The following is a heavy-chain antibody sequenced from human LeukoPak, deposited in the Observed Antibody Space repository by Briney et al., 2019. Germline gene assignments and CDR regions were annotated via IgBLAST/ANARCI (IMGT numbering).Heavy chain of an antibody. D-gene: IGHD3-10*01. Sequence: GGSLRLSCAASGFTFSSYGMHWVRQAPGKGLEWVAFIRYDGSNKYYADSVKGRFTISRDNSKNTLYLQMNSLRAEDTAVYYCAEAYYYGSGSDLGFDPWGQGTLVTVSS. V-gene: IGHV3-30*02. CDR3: AEAYYYGSGSDLGFDP. J-gene: IGHJ5*02. CDR1: GFTFSSYG. CDR2: IRYDGSNK.